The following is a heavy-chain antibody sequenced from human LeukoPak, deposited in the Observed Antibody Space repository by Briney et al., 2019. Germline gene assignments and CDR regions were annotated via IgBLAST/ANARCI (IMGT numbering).Heavy chain of an antibody. D-gene: IGHD4-17*01. Sequence: SETLSLTCTVSGGSISSSSYYWGWIRQPPGKGLEWIGSIYYSGSTYYNPSLKSRVTISVDTSKNQFSLKLSSVTAADTAVYYCARHPLPYGDYGPIWDYWGQGTLVTVSS. CDR3: ARHPLPYGDYGPIWDY. V-gene: IGHV4-39*01. J-gene: IGHJ4*02. CDR1: GGSISSSSYY. CDR2: IYYSGST.